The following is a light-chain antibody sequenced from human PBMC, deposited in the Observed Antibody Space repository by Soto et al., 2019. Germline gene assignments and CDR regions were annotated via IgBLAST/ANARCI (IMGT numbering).Light chain of an antibody. CDR2: DAS. J-gene: IGKJ4*01. V-gene: IGKV3-11*01. Sequence: EIVLTQSPDTLSSSPGERATLSCRASQSVSAYLGWYQQKPGQAPRLLIYDASNRAYGVPARFRGSGSGTNFTLTIASLEPDDFAVYYCQQRSNWPYLTFGGGTRV. CDR3: QQRSNWPYLT. CDR1: QSVSAY.